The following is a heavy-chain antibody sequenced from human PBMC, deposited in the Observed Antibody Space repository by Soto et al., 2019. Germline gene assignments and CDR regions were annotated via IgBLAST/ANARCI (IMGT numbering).Heavy chain of an antibody. CDR3: AHRLTLMSNWNYGSFDF. Sequence: QITLRESGPTLLKPTQTLTLTGSLSWVSITTQGVAVGWVRQPPGKALECLAFTYWYDDNRHNPSLKPRLITMKDTSRHQVVLIMTNMDPEATATSYRAHRLTLMSNWNYGSFDFWGQGTLVTVPS. V-gene: IGHV2-5*01. CDR1: WVSITTQGVA. CDR2: TYWYDDN. D-gene: IGHD1-7*01. J-gene: IGHJ3*01.